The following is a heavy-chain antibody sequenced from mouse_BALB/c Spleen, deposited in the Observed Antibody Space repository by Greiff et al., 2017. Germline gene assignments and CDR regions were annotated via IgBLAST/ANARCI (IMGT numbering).Heavy chain of an antibody. Sequence: QVQLQQSGPSLVQSSQSLSITCTVSGFSLTTYGVHWVRQSPGKGLEWLGVIWRGGSTDYNAAFMSRLSITKDNSKSQVFFKMNSLEGDDTAIYYCAKNGGDYAMDYWGQGTSVTVSS. J-gene: IGHJ4*01. CDR1: GFSLTTYG. CDR2: IWRGGST. V-gene: IGHV2-5-1*01. CDR3: AKNGGDYAMDY.